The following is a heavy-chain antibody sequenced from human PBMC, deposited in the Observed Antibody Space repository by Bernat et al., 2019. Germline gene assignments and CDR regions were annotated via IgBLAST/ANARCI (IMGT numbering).Heavy chain of an antibody. CDR3: AREVQSGYGPSLYYYYMDV. V-gene: IGHV4-59*01. CDR2: IFNNGNT. Sequence: QVQLQESGPGLVRPSETLSLICSLSGGTISHYYWNWIRQSPEKGLEWIGYIFNNGNTRYNPSLKSRVTISLDLSKNQFSLRLSSVTAADTAVYYCAREVQSGYGPSLYYYYMDVWGKGTTVTVSS. CDR1: GGTISHYY. D-gene: IGHD5-12*01. J-gene: IGHJ6*03.